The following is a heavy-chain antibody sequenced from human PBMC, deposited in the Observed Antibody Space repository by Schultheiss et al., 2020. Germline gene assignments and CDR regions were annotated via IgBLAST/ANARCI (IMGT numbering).Heavy chain of an antibody. CDR1: GFTFSSYS. V-gene: IGHV3-21*04. J-gene: IGHJ4*02. CDR3: AKDALADY. CDR2: ISSSSSYI. Sequence: GGPLRLSCAASGFTFSSYSMNWVRQAPGKGLEWVSSISSSSSYIYYADSVKGRFTISRDNSKNTLYLQMNSLRAEDTAVYYCAKDALADYWGQGTLVTVSS.